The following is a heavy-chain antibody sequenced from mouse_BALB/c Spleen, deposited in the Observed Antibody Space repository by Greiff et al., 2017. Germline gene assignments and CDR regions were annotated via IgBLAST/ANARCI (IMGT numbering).Heavy chain of an antibody. J-gene: IGHJ3*01. CDR2: IWAGGST. CDR3: ARDDSVFAY. D-gene: IGHD2-4*01. Sequence: VQLKESGPGLVAPSQSLSITCTVSGFSLTSYGVHWVRQPPGKGLEWLGVIWAGGSTNYNSALMSRLSISKDNSKSQVFLKMNSLQTDDTAMYYCARDDSVFAYWGQGTLVTVSA. V-gene: IGHV2-9*02. CDR1: GFSLTSYG.